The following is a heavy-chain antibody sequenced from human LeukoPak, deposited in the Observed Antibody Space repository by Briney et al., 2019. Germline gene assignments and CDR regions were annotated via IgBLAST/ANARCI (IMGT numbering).Heavy chain of an antibody. CDR2: IYYSGST. CDR1: VGSISSYY. CDR3: ARVSRSGWYYFDY. J-gene: IGHJ4*02. V-gene: IGHV4-59*01. D-gene: IGHD6-19*01. Sequence: SETLSLTCTVSVGSISSYYRSLIRQPPGKGLEWIGYIYYSGSTNYNPSLKSRVTVSVDTSQNQFSLKVSSVTAADTAVYYCARVSRSGWYYFDYWGQGTLVTVSS.